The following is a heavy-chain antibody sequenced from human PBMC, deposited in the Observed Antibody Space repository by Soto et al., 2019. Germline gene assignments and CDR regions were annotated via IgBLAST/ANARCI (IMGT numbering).Heavy chain of an antibody. CDR1: GFTFSSYA. CDR3: GRCSSTSCHLGADY. J-gene: IGHJ4*02. V-gene: IGHV3-30-3*01. Sequence: SLRLSCAASGFTFSSYAMHWVHQAPGKGLEWVALISHDGSNKYYADSVKGRFTISRDNSKNTLYLQMNSLRTEDTSVYYCGRCSSTSCHLGADYWGQGTLVTVSS. CDR2: ISHDGSNK. D-gene: IGHD2-2*01.